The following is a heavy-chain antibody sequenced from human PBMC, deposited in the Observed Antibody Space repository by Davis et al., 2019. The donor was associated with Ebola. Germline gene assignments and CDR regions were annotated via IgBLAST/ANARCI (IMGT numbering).Heavy chain of an antibody. CDR3: AREIGWLQLGLDH. D-gene: IGHD5-24*01. Sequence: GGSLRLSCAASAFTFSGYWMNWVRQAPGKGLEWVSYTSSSGNTIYYAESVKGRFTISRDNGKNSLYLQMNSLRDEVTAVYYCAREIGWLQLGLDHWGQGTLVTVPS. CDR2: TSSSGNTI. V-gene: IGHV3-48*02. CDR1: AFTFSGYW. J-gene: IGHJ4*02.